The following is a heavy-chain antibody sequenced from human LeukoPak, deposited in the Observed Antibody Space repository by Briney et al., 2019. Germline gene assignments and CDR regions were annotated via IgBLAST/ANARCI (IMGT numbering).Heavy chain of an antibody. CDR1: GFSLSNSG. D-gene: IGHD2-15*01. J-gene: IGHJ5*01. CDR2: ISSKGDST. V-gene: IGHV3-64D*09. Sequence: GGSLRLACSVSGFSLSNSGMHWVRQAPGKGLESVSAISSKGDSTYYADSVKGRFTISRDNSKDTLYLQMSSLRAEDTAVYYCVKRAGYCSGGSCYYGWFDSWGQGTLVTVSS. CDR3: VKRAGYCSGGSCYYGWFDS.